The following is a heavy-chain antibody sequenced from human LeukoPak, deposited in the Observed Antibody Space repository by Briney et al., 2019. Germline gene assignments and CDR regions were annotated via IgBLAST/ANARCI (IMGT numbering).Heavy chain of an antibody. J-gene: IGHJ4*02. Sequence: QPGGSLRLSCAASGFSFSACGMHWVRQAPGRGLEWLAVFSYDGIETHYADSVKGRLTISRDNSKNTLYLQMSNLRAEDTAVYYCVKEQSYDWYRVVDYWGQGTLVTVSS. CDR1: GFSFSACG. CDR2: FSYDGIET. D-gene: IGHD3-16*01. V-gene: IGHV3-30*18. CDR3: VKEQSYDWYRVVDY.